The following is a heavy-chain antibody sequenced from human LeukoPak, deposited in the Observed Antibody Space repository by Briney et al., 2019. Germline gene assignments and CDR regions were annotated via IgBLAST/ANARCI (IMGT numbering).Heavy chain of an antibody. Sequence: SETLSLTCAVYGGSLSDHYWGWIRQPPGKGLEWIGSIYYSGSTDYNPSLKSRVTISVDTSKNQFSLKLSSVTAADTAVYYCAREGVTKYYFDYWGQGTLVTVSS. CDR1: GGSLSDHY. D-gene: IGHD4-11*01. J-gene: IGHJ4*02. V-gene: IGHV4-34*11. CDR2: IYYSGST. CDR3: AREGVTKYYFDY.